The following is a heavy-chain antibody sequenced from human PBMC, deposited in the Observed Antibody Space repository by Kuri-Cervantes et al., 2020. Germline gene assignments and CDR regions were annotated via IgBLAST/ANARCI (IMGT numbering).Heavy chain of an antibody. CDR1: GFTFSSYG. D-gene: IGHD1-1*01. Sequence: GESLKISCAASGFTFSSYGMHWVRQAPGKGLEWVAVISYDGSNKYYADSVKGRFTISRDNAKNTLYLQMISLRAEDTAIYFCARDSGERLRKGSYHFDYWGQGTLVTVSS. CDR2: ISYDGSNK. J-gene: IGHJ4*02. CDR3: ARDSGERLRKGSYHFDY. V-gene: IGHV3-30*03.